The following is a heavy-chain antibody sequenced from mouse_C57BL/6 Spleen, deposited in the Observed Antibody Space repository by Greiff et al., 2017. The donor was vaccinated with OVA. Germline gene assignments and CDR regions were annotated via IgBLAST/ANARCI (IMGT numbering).Heavy chain of an antibody. J-gene: IGHJ4*01. Sequence: VQLQQSGAELVRPGSSVKLSCKASGYTFTSYWMDWVKQRPGQGLEWIGNIYPSDSETHYNQKFKDKATLTVDKSSSTAYMQLSSLTSEDSAVYYCARVYGYDYYAMDYWGQGTSVTVSS. V-gene: IGHV1-61*01. CDR1: GYTFTSYW. CDR3: ARVYGYDYYAMDY. CDR2: IYPSDSET. D-gene: IGHD2-2*01.